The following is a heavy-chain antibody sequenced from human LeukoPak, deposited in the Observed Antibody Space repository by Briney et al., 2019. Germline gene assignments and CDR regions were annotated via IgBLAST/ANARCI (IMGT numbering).Heavy chain of an antibody. D-gene: IGHD2-2*01. CDR2: ISYDGTIR. Sequence: GGSLRLSCAASGLTFSSYGMHWVRQAPGKGLEWVAVISYDGTIRNYADSVKGRFTISRDNSKNTLYLQMNSLTTAETALYYCAKGGCSSTTCYLANPWGQGTLVTVSS. CDR1: GLTFSSYG. V-gene: IGHV3-30*18. CDR3: AKGGCSSTTCYLANP. J-gene: IGHJ5*02.